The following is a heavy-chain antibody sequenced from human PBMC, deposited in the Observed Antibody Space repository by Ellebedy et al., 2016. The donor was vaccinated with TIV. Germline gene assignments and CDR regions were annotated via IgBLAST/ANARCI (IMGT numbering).Heavy chain of an antibody. CDR2: IVVGSDNT. D-gene: IGHD3-10*01. CDR1: GFSLASSA. Sequence: ASVKVSCKASGFSLASSAVQWVRQARGQRLEWIGWIVVGSDNTSYAQKFQGRVTMTRDTSTSTVYMELSSLRSEDTAVYYCARDHSRGYGSAFDYWGQGTLVTVSS. CDR3: ARDHSRGYGSAFDY. V-gene: IGHV1-58*01. J-gene: IGHJ4*02.